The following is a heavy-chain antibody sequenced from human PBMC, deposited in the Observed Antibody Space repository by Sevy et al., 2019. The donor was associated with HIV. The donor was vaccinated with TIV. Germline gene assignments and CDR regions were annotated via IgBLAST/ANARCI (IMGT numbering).Heavy chain of an antibody. CDR3: ARQEYATSPLDY. CDR1: GGSISSSSYY. V-gene: IGHV4-39*01. CDR2: IYYTGST. D-gene: IGHD2-2*01. Sequence: GSLRLSCTVSGGSISSSSYYWHWIRLPPGKGLEWIGSIYYTGSTYYSPSLKRRVTISAARSKNQFSLKLTSVTAADTAVYYCARQEYATSPLDYWGQGTLVTVSS. J-gene: IGHJ4*02.